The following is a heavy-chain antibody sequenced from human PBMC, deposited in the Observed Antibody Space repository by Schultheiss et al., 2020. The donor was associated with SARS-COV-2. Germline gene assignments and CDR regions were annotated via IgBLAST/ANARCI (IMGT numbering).Heavy chain of an antibody. D-gene: IGHD5-24*01. J-gene: IGHJ4*02. V-gene: IGHV5-51*01. CDR3: ARLGRRDGYNPCDY. CDR2: IYPGDSDT. Sequence: GESLKISCKASGYRFSNYWIGWVRQMPGKGLEWMGIIYPGDSDTRYSPSFQGQVTISADKSISTAYLQWSSLKASDTAMYYCARLGRRDGYNPCDYWGQGTLVTVSS. CDR1: GYRFSNYW.